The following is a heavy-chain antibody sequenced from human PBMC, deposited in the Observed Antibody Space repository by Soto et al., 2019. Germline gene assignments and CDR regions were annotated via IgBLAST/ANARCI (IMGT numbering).Heavy chain of an antibody. CDR1: GGTFSSYA. D-gene: IGHD3-22*01. Sequence: QVQLVQSGAEVKKPGSSVKVSCKASGGTFSSYAISWVRQAPGQGLEWMGGIIPIFGTANYAQKFQGRVTITAAESTSTAYMELSSLRSEDTAVYYCARDNVADYYDSSGAPRWFDPWGQGTLVTVSS. J-gene: IGHJ5*02. V-gene: IGHV1-69*12. CDR3: ARDNVADYYDSSGAPRWFDP. CDR2: IIPIFGTA.